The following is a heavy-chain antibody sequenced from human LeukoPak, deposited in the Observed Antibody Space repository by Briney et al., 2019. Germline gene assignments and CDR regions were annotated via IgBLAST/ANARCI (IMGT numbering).Heavy chain of an antibody. V-gene: IGHV3-23*01. CDR2: ITGSGGTT. D-gene: IGHD6-19*01. CDR1: GFTFSSYS. J-gene: IGHJ4*02. Sequence: GGLLRLSCAASGFTFSSYSMNWVRQAPGKGLEWVSTITGSGGTTYSADSVKGRFTISRDNSKNTLYLQMSSLRAEDAAVYHCAKESRIAVAVGEFDFWGQGTLVTVSS. CDR3: AKESRIAVAVGEFDF.